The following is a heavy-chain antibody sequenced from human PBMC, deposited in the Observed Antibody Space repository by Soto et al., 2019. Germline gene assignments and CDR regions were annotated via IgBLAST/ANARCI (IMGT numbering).Heavy chain of an antibody. J-gene: IGHJ6*02. D-gene: IGHD2-15*01. V-gene: IGHV4-59*01. CDR1: GGSISSYY. CDR3: ARSYCSGGSCWGAYSGMDV. Sequence: QVQLQESGPGLVKPSETLSLTCTVSGGSISSYYWSWIRQPPGKGLEWIGYIYYSGSTNYNPSLRRRASVSVATSKYLFSRTLSSVTAADTAVYYCARSYCSGGSCWGAYSGMDVWGQGTTVTVSS. CDR2: IYYSGST.